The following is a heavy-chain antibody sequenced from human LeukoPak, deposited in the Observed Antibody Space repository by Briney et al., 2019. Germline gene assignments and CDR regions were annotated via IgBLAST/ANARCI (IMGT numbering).Heavy chain of an antibody. CDR1: GFTFNIYG. Sequence: GGSLRLSCVASGFTFNIYGMSWVRQAPGKGLEWVSSVGGGDDIHYADSVKGRFTGYRDDAKNTVYLQMNSLRADDTAIYYCTRGRSVYGSGSYSAYWGQGTLVTVSS. CDR3: TRGRSVYGSGSYSAY. CDR2: VGGGDDI. V-gene: IGHV3-23*01. J-gene: IGHJ4*02. D-gene: IGHD3-10*01.